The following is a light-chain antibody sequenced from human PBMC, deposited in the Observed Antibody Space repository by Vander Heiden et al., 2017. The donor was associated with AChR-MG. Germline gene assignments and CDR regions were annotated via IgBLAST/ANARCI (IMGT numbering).Light chain of an antibody. J-gene: IGLJ2*01. CDR1: SLKPYY. CDR2: DKN. CDR3: NSHDNDNTVT. Sequence: SSELTQDPAVSVALGQTVTITCQGDSLKPYYVSWYQQKPGQAPILGIYDKNNRPSGIPDRFSGSVSGDTASLTITRAQAEDEADDYCNSHDNDNTVTFGGGTKLTVL. V-gene: IGLV3-19*01.